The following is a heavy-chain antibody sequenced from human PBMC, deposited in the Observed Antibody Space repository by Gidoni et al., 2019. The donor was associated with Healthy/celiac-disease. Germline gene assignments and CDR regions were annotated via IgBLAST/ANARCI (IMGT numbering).Heavy chain of an antibody. CDR2: IYYIGST. V-gene: IGHV4-59*01. CDR1: GGSISSYY. J-gene: IGHJ6*02. CDR3: ARDLGVAVADYYYYGMDV. Sequence: QVQLQASRPGLVKPPATLSLTCTVSGGSISSYYWSWIRQPPGKGLEWIGYIYYIGSTNYNPSLKNRVTISVDTSKNQFSLELSSVTAADTAVYYCARDLGVAVADYYYYGMDVWGQGTTVTVSS. D-gene: IGHD6-19*01.